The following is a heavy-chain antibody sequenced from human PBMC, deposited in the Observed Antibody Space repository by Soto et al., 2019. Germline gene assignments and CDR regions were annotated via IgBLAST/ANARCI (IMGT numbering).Heavy chain of an antibody. Sequence: QVQLVQSGAEVKKPGASVKVSCKASGYTFTIYDIIWVRQATGQGLEWMGWMNPSTGKTDSAEKFHGRLTVTRNTSISTVYMELSSLSFEDTAVYYCARGRIIVAGGFDPWGQGTLVTVSS. D-gene: IGHD6-19*01. CDR3: ARGRIIVAGGFDP. CDR1: GYTFTIYD. CDR2: MNPSTGKT. V-gene: IGHV1-8*01. J-gene: IGHJ5*02.